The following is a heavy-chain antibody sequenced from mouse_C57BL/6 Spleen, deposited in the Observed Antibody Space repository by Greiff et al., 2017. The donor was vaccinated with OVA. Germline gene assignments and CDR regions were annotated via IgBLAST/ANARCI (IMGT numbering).Heavy chain of an antibody. CDR2: IDPETGGT. CDR3: TRSRLYYGSSPFAY. V-gene: IGHV1-15*01. J-gene: IGHJ3*01. D-gene: IGHD1-1*01. CDR1: GYTFTDYE. Sequence: QVQLQQSGAELVRPGASVTLSCKASGYTFTDYEMHWVKQTPVHGLEWIGAIDPETGGTAYNQKFKGKAILTADKSSSTAYMELRSLTSEDSAVYYCTRSRLYYGSSPFAYWGQGTLVTVSA.